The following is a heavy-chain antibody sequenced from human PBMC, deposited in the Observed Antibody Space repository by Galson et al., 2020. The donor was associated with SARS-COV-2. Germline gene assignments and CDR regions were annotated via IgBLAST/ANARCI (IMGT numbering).Heavy chain of an antibody. D-gene: IGHD6-13*01. CDR3: ATHSSSWYPPLAFDY. CDR1: GFTFDDYG. Sequence: GGSLRLSCAASGFTFDDYGMSWVRQAPGKGLEWVSGLNWNGGSTGYADSVKGRFTISRDNAKNSLYLQMNSLRAEDTALYHCATHSSSWYPPLAFDYWGQGTLVTVSS. J-gene: IGHJ4*02. V-gene: IGHV3-20*01. CDR2: LNWNGGST.